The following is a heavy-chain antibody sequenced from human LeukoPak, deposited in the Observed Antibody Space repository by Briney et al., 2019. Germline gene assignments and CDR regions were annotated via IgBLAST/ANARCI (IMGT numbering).Heavy chain of an antibody. D-gene: IGHD3-22*01. Sequence: PGGSLRLSCTASGFRFDDYYMTWIRQVPGKGLEWVSFVSPGGGIIDYADSVKGRFIISRDNAKNSVDLQMNSLRAEDTAVYYCATKMITGPFNFWGQGTLVSVSS. CDR3: ATKMITGPFNF. CDR2: VSPGGGII. CDR1: GFRFDDYY. V-gene: IGHV3-11*01. J-gene: IGHJ4*02.